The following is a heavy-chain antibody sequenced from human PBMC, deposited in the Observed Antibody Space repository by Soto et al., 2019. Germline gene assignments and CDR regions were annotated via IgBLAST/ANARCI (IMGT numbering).Heavy chain of an antibody. CDR3: ARDPFGRAPGVWFDP. Sequence: SVKVSCKASGGTFSSYAISWVRQAPGQGLEWMGGIIPIFGTANYAQKFQGRVTITADESTSTAYMELSSLRSEDTAVYYCARDPFGRAPGVWFDPWGQGTLVTVSS. J-gene: IGHJ5*02. D-gene: IGHD3-16*01. CDR1: GGTFSSYA. CDR2: IIPIFGTA. V-gene: IGHV1-69*13.